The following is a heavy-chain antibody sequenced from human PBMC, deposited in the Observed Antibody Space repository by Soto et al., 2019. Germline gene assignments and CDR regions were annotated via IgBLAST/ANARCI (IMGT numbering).Heavy chain of an antibody. CDR3: VRQGFGALHGLVDV. CDR2: IRDSGDT. D-gene: IGHD3-10*01. V-gene: IGHV4-59*08. Sequence: QVQLQESGPGLVKPSETLSLICSDSGGSISSHNWGWIRLPPGKGLEWIGYIRDSGDTSYNPSLNCCVSMSLDTSKKEFSLKLTSVPAADTAVYYCVRQGFGALHGLVDVWGQGTTVTVSS. J-gene: IGHJ6*02. CDR1: GGSISSHN.